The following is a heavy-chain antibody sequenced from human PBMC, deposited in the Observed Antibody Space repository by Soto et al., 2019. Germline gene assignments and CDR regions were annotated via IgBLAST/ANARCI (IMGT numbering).Heavy chain of an antibody. CDR2: LIPILGLA. CDR1: GDTFTNYT. CDR3: ARFKLGEDY. Sequence: QVQLVQSGAEVKKPGSSVKVSCRASGDTFTNYTITWVRQAPGQGLVWMGRLIPILGLANYAQKFRGRVTISAGKSTTTAYMELRSLRSEDTAMYYCARFKLGEDYWGQGTLVTVSS. D-gene: IGHD3-16*01. J-gene: IGHJ4*02. V-gene: IGHV1-69*02.